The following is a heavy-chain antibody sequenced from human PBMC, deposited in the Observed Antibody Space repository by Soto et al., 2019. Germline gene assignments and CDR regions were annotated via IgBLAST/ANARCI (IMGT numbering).Heavy chain of an antibody. CDR2: IRVGGGDT. V-gene: IGHV3-23*01. CDR1: GFTFSSSA. Sequence: EVRLLESGGGLARAGGSRRLSCAASGFTFSSSAMNWVRQAPGKGLEWVSSIRVGGGDTFYADSVRGRFTVSRDISRNTLYLQMNSLRAEDTAIYYCAKCSVGTVRTSGWCNWFDPWGQGTLVTVSS. D-gene: IGHD2-2*01. J-gene: IGHJ5*02. CDR3: AKCSVGTVRTSGWCNWFDP.